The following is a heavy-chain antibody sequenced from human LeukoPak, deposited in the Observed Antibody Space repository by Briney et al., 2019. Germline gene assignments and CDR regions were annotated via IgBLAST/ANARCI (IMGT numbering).Heavy chain of an antibody. CDR1: GFTVSSNY. V-gene: IGHV3-66*01. J-gene: IGHJ6*03. CDR2: IYSGGST. CDR3: AKAPPVLRFLEWLFDYYMDV. D-gene: IGHD3-3*01. Sequence: PGGSLRLSCAASGFTVSSNYMSWVRQAPGKGLEWVSVIYSGGSTYYADSVKGRFTISRDNSKNTLYLQMNSLRAEDTAVYYCAKAPPVLRFLEWLFDYYMDVWGKGTTVTVSS.